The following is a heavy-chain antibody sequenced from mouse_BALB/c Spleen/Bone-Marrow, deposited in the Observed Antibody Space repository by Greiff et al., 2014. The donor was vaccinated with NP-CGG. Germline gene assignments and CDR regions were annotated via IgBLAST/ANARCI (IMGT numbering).Heavy chain of an antibody. J-gene: IGHJ4*01. CDR2: IDPANGNT. V-gene: IGHV14-3*02. Sequence: LVESGAELVKPGASVKLSCTASGFNIKDTYIHWVKQRPEQGLEWIGRIDPANGNTKYDPKFQGKATITADTSSNTAYLHLSSLTSEDTAVYYCARYRYYGSSGWDYWGQGTSVTVSS. D-gene: IGHD1-1*01. CDR3: ARYRYYGSSGWDY. CDR1: GFNIKDTY.